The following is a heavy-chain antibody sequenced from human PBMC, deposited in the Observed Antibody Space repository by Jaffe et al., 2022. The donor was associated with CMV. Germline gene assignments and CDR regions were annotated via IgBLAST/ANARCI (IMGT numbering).Heavy chain of an antibody. Sequence: QVQLQQWGAGLLKPSETLSLTCAVYGGSFSGYYWSWIRQPPGKGLEWIGEINHSGSTNYNPSLKSRVTISVDTSKNQFSLKLRSVTAADTAVYYCARAAPLAYCGGDCYWVSYYYGMDVWGQGTTVTVSS. CDR1: GGSFSGYY. J-gene: IGHJ6*02. CDR3: ARAAPLAYCGGDCYWVSYYYGMDV. CDR2: INHSGST. V-gene: IGHV4-34*01. D-gene: IGHD2-21*02.